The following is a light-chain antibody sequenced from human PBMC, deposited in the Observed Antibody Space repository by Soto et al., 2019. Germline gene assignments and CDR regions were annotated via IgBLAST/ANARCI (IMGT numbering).Light chain of an antibody. CDR2: MAS. CDR3: QQDTNYSPWS. V-gene: IGKV1-5*03. J-gene: IGKJ1*01. CDR1: QSISSY. Sequence: DIQMTQSPSTLSASVGDRVTITCRASQSISSYLAWYQQRPGKAPKLLIYMASSLDSGIPSRFSGSGSGTEFTLTISSLQPDDFATYYCQQDTNYSPWSFGQGTKVEIK.